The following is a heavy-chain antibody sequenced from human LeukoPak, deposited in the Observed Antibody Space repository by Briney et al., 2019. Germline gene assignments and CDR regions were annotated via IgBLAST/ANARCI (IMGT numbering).Heavy chain of an antibody. V-gene: IGHV3-23*01. CDR1: GFTFSSYA. Sequence: GGSLRLSCAASGFTFSSYAMSWVRQAPGKGLEWVSGISTSGGTTSYADSVKGRFTISRDNPRNTLYMQMNSLRAEDTAVYYCAIVHRYYDGSGYWVQWGQGTLVTVSS. CDR3: AIVHRYYDGSGYWVQ. D-gene: IGHD3-22*01. J-gene: IGHJ4*02. CDR2: ISTSGGTT.